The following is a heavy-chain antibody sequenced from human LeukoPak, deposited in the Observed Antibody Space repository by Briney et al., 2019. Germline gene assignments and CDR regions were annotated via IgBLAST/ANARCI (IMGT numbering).Heavy chain of an antibody. Sequence: PGGSLRLSCAASGFTFSTYAMSWVRQAPGKGLEWVSSIRGSGGSTYYSDSVKGRFTISRDNSKKTLYLQMNSLRAEDTAVYYCGKDPLYDSSAFYNWFEPWGQGTLVTVSS. J-gene: IGHJ5*02. CDR2: IRGSGGST. CDR3: GKDPLYDSSAFYNWFEP. D-gene: IGHD3-22*01. V-gene: IGHV3-23*01. CDR1: GFTFSTYA.